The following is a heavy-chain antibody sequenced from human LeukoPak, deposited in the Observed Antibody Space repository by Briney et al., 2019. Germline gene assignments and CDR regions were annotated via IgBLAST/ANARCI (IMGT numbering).Heavy chain of an antibody. CDR2: ISSSSSYI. D-gene: IGHD4-23*01. J-gene: IGHJ4*02. Sequence: GGSLRLSCAASGFTFSSDSMNWVRQAPGKGLEWVSSISSSSSYIYYADSAKGRFTISRDNAKNSLYLQMNSLRAEDTAVYYCARDHGGNSEFDYWGEGALVTVSS. CDR3: ARDHGGNSEFDY. CDR1: GFTFSSDS. V-gene: IGHV3-21*01.